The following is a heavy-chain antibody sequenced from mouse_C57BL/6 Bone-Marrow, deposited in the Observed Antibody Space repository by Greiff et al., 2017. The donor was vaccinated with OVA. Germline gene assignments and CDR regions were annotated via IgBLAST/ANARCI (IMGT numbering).Heavy chain of an antibody. CDR1: GFNIKDDY. J-gene: IGHJ3*01. CDR3: TWDLAWFAY. Sequence: VHVKQSGAELVRPGASVKLSCTASGFNIKDDYMHWVKQRPEQGLEWIGWIDPENGDTEYASKFQGKATITADTSSNTAYLQLSSLTSEDTAVYYCTWDLAWFAYWGQGTLVTVSA. V-gene: IGHV14-4*01. D-gene: IGHD4-1*01. CDR2: IDPENGDT.